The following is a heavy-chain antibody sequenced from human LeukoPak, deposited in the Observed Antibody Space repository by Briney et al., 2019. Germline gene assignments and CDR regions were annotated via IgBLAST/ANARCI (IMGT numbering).Heavy chain of an antibody. CDR3: ARDGGSSSWYHDAFDI. CDR1: GFTFSSYS. J-gene: IGHJ3*02. V-gene: IGHV3-21*01. CDR2: ISSSSSYI. Sequence: PGRSLRLSCAASGFTFSSYSMNWVRQAPGKGLEWVSSISSSSSYIYYADSVKGRFTISRDNAKNSLYLQMNSLRAEDTAVYYCARDGGSSSWYHDAFDIWGQGTMVTVS. D-gene: IGHD6-13*01.